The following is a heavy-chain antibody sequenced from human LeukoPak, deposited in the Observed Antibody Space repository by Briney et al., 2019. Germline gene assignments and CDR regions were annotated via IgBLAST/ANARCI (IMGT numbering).Heavy chain of an antibody. CDR2: IYPVDSDT. V-gene: IGHV5-51*01. Sequence: GESLKISCKGSGYSFTSYWIGWVRQMPGKGLEWMGIIYPVDSDTRYSPSFQGQVTISADKSISTAYLQWSSLKASDTAMYYCARRITVVRGAHYGMDVWGQGTTVTVSS. J-gene: IGHJ6*02. D-gene: IGHD3-10*01. CDR1: GYSFTSYW. CDR3: ARRITVVRGAHYGMDV.